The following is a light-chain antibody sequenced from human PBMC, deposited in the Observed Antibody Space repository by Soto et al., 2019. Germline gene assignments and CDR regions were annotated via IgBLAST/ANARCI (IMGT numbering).Light chain of an antibody. V-gene: IGKV3-15*01. CDR1: QSVRSN. CDR2: GTS. CDR3: QQYNNWPPWT. J-gene: IGKJ1*01. Sequence: EIVMTQSPATLSVSPGDRATLSCRASQSVRSNLAWYQQKPGQAPRLLIYGTSTRDTGIPARFSDSGSGTEFTLTISSLQSEDFAVYYCQQYNNWPPWTFGQGTKVEIK.